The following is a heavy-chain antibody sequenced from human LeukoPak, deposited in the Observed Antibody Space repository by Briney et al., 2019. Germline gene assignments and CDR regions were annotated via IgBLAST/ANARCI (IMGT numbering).Heavy chain of an antibody. CDR2: IGTTGDT. V-gene: IGHV3-13*01. CDR1: GFTVSSNY. D-gene: IGHD3-22*01. J-gene: IGHJ3*02. Sequence: GGSLRLSCAASGFTVSSNYMSWVRQAPGKGLEWVSGIGTTGDTYYPGSVKGRFTISRENAKNALYLQMNSLRAGNTAVYYCARGLYYYDSSGYYGDTFDIWGQGTMVIVSS. CDR3: ARGLYYYDSSGYYGDTFDI.